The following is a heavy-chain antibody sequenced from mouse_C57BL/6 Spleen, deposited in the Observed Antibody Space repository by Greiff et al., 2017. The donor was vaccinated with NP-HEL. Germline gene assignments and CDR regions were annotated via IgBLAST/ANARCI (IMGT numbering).Heavy chain of an antibody. CDR2: INPYNGGT. Sequence: EVQLQQSGPVLVKPGASVKMSCKASGYTFTDYYMNWVKQSHGKSLEWIGVINPYNGGTSYNQKFKGKATLTVDKSSSTAYMELNSLTSEDSAVYYGARSDYGSSDLDYWGQGTTLTVAS. CDR1: GYTFTDYY. V-gene: IGHV1-19*01. D-gene: IGHD1-1*01. J-gene: IGHJ2*01. CDR3: ARSDYGSSDLDY.